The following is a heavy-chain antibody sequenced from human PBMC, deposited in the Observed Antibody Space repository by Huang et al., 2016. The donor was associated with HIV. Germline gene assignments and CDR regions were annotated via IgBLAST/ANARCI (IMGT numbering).Heavy chain of an antibody. Sequence: QVQLQESGSGLVKPSQTLSLTCDVSGASIGSGGFSWSWIRQPPGEGLEWMGYIYHSGATYYNPSLKTRVTISFDRSKSQVSLRLASVTAADTAVYYCARSPPGDYFDLWGRGTLVTVSS. J-gene: IGHJ2*01. CDR1: GASIGSGGFS. CDR2: IYHSGAT. V-gene: IGHV4-30-2*01. CDR3: ARSPPGDYFDL. D-gene: IGHD3-10*01.